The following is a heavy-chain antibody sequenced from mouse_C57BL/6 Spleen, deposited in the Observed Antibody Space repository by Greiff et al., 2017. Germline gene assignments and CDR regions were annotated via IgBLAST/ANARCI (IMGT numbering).Heavy chain of an antibody. CDR2: ISSGGDYI. D-gene: IGHD4-1*01. Sequence: EVQGVESGEGLVKPGGSLKLSCAASGFTFSSYAMSWVRQTPEKRLEWVAYISSGGDYIYYADPVKGRFTISRDNARNTLYLQMSSLKSEDTAMYYCTRASNWSYYFDDWGQGTTLTVSS. V-gene: IGHV5-9-1*02. CDR1: GFTFSSYA. CDR3: TRASNWSYYFDD. J-gene: IGHJ2*01.